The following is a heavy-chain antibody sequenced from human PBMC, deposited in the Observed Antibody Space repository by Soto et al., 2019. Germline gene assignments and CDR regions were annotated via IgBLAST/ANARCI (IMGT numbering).Heavy chain of an antibody. Sequence: AAVKVSCKASGGTFSSYAISWVRQAPGQGLEWMGGIIPIFGTANYAQKFQGRVTITADESTGTAYMELSSLRSEDTAVYYCARTGIAVARPSYYYYGMDVWGQGTTVTVSS. CDR2: IIPIFGTA. CDR1: GGTFSSYA. CDR3: ARTGIAVARPSYYYYGMDV. D-gene: IGHD6-19*01. J-gene: IGHJ6*02. V-gene: IGHV1-69*13.